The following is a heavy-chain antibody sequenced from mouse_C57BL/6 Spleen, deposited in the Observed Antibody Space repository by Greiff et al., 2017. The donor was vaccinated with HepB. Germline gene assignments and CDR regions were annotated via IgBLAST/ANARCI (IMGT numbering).Heavy chain of an antibody. V-gene: IGHV5-17*01. CDR3: ARTGYYVGFAY. Sequence: EVKLVESGGGLVKPGGSLKLSCAASGFTFSDYGMHWVRQAPEKGLEWVAYISSGSSTIYYADTVKGRFTISRDNAKNTLFLQMTSLRSEDTAMYYCARTGYYVGFAYWGHGTLVTVSA. CDR1: GFTFSDYG. J-gene: IGHJ3*01. D-gene: IGHD2-3*01. CDR2: ISSGSSTI.